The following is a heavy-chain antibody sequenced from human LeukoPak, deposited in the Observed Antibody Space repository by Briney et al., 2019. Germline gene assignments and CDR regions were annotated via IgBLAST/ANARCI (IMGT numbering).Heavy chain of an antibody. V-gene: IGHV1-2*02. D-gene: IGHD3-22*01. CDR3: ARDPLYDSSGADAFDI. CDR2: INPNSGGT. J-gene: IGHJ3*02. Sequence: ASVKVSCKASGYTFTGYYMHWVRQAPGQGLEWMGWINPNSGGTNYAQKFQGRVTMTRDTSISTAYMELSRLRSDDTAVYYCARDPLYDSSGADAFDIWGRGTMVTVSS. CDR1: GYTFTGYY.